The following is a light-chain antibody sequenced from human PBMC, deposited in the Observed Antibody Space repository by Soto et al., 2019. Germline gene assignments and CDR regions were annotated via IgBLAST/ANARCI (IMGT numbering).Light chain of an antibody. CDR3: SSYAGSSNV. V-gene: IGLV2-8*01. CDR1: SSDVGGYNY. CDR2: EVN. Sequence: QSALTQPPSASGSPGQSVAISCTGTSSDVGGYNYVSWYQQHPGEAPKLMIYEVNKRPSGVPDRFSGSKSGNMASLTVSGLQAEDEADYYCSSYAGSSNVFGTGTKV. J-gene: IGLJ1*01.